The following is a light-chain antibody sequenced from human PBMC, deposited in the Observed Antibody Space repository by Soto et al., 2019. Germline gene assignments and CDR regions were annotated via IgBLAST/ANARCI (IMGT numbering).Light chain of an antibody. CDR2: SAS. J-gene: IGKJ1*01. V-gene: IGKV3-20*01. CDR1: QAISSNC. Sequence: EIVLTQSLVTVSVSTGERATXSCRASQAISSNCLVWYQVKSGRAPRVLIHSASIRATDIPYRFSGGGSGTDFSLTISRLQREDFAVYYCQQYNRWWALSQGTKVDIK. CDR3: QQYNRWWA.